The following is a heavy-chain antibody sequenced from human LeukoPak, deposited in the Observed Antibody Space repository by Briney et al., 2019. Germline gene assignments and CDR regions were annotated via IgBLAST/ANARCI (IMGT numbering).Heavy chain of an antibody. V-gene: IGHV3-64*01. D-gene: IGHD3-10*01. J-gene: IGHJ4*02. CDR1: GFTFSRYA. CDR3: ARGGLLWFGELSGY. Sequence: GGSLRLSCAASGFTFSRYAMHWVRQAPGKGLEYVSAITSNGGSTYYANSVKGRFTISRDNFKNTLYLQMGSLRAEDMAVYYCARGGLLWFGELSGYWGQGTLVTVSS. CDR2: ITSNGGST.